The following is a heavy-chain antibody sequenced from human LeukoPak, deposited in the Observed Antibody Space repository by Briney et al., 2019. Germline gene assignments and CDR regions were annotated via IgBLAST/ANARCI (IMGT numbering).Heavy chain of an antibody. V-gene: IGHV3-23*01. CDR2: ISGSATST. Sequence: SGGSLRLSXAASGFTFSSYAMSWVRQAPGKGLEWVSAISGSATSTSYADSVKGRFTISRDNSKNTLYLQMNSLRAEDTAIYYCAKNVESDYWGQGTLVTVSS. CDR1: GFTFSSYA. D-gene: IGHD1-1*01. CDR3: AKNVESDY. J-gene: IGHJ4*02.